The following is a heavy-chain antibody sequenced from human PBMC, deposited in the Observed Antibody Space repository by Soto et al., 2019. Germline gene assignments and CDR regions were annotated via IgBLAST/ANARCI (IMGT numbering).Heavy chain of an antibody. D-gene: IGHD3-22*01. V-gene: IGHV3-15*07. CDR3: TTDSYSSIIVVRFDY. Sequence: GGSLRLSCAASGFTFSNAWINWVRQAPGKGLEWVGRIKSKTDGGTPDYAAPVKGGFAISRDDSKNMVYLQMNSLKTEDTGIYYFTTDSYSSIIVVRFDYWGHGTLVTVSS. CDR2: IKSKTDGGTP. J-gene: IGHJ4*01. CDR1: GFTFSNAW.